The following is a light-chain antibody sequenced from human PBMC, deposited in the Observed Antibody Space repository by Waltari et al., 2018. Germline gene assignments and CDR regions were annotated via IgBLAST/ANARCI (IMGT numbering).Light chain of an antibody. J-gene: IGLJ1*01. CDR2: VTSDGRQ. CDR1: GGHSGYA. V-gene: IGLV4-69*01. Sequence: QLVLTQSPSASASPGASAKLTCTPSGGHSGYAIAWHQQHPEKGPRFLMKVTSDGRQNKGDGIPDRFSGSSSGAERYLTISSLQSEDEADYYCQTWASGLYVFGTGTKVTVV. CDR3: QTWASGLYV.